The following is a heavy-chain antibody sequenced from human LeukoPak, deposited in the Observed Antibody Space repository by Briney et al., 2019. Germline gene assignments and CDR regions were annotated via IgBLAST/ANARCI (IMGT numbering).Heavy chain of an antibody. J-gene: IGHJ6*03. CDR2: MNPNSGNT. V-gene: IGHV1-8*01. Sequence: ASVKVSCKASGYTFTSYDINWVRQATGQGLEWMGWMNPNSGNTGYAQKFQGRVTMTRNTSISTAYMEQSSLRSEDTAVYYCARVPSRYYDFWSGPPRDYYYMDVWGKGTTVTVSS. CDR1: GYTFTSYD. CDR3: ARVPSRYYDFWSGPPRDYYYMDV. D-gene: IGHD3-3*01.